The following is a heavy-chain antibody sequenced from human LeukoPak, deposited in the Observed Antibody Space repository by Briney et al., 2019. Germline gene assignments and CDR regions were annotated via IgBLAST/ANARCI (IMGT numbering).Heavy chain of an antibody. Sequence: GGSLRLSCAASGFTFSTYEMNWVRHAPGKGLEWVSYISSSGSTIYYADSVKGRFTISRDNSKNSLYLQMNSLRAEDTAVYYCARVGYCSGGSCYGLLGIDYWGQGTPVTVSS. J-gene: IGHJ4*02. CDR3: ARVGYCSGGSCYGLLGIDY. CDR1: GFTFSTYE. V-gene: IGHV3-48*03. CDR2: ISSSGSTI. D-gene: IGHD2-15*01.